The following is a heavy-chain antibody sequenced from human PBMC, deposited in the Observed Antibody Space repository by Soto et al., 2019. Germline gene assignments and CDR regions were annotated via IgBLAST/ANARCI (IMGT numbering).Heavy chain of an antibody. D-gene: IGHD6-19*01. CDR3: ARVGAVAGNLGRYYFDY. J-gene: IGHJ4*02. V-gene: IGHV4-38-2*01. CDR1: GYSISSGYY. CDR2: IYHSGST. Sequence: PSETLSLTCAVSGYSISSGYYWGWIRQPPGKGLEWIGSIYHSGSTYYNPSLKSRVTISVDTSKNQFSLKLSSVTAADTAVYYCARVGAVAGNLGRYYFDYRGQGTLVTVSS.